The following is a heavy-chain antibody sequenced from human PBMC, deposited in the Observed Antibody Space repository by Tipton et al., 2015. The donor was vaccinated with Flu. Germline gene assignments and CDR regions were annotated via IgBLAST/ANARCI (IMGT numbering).Heavy chain of an antibody. CDR2: VSHTGTT. Sequence: TLSLTCSVSGDSIGSDYYWGWIRQPPGKGLEWIGSVSHTGTTNSNPSLKSRVTISVDTSKNQFSLRLNSVTAADTAVYYCARGTGDAYLDSWGRGTLVTVSS. CDR3: ARGTGDAYLDS. CDR1: GDSIGSDYY. J-gene: IGHJ4*02. V-gene: IGHV4-38-2*02. D-gene: IGHD1-1*01.